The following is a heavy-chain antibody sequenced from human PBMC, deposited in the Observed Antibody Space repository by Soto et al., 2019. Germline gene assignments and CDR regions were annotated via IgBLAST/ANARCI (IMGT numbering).Heavy chain of an antibody. J-gene: IGHJ6*02. Sequence: RGSLSLSCAASGFTFSGYSMNWVRQAPGKGLEWVASISTRSDIYYADSVEGRFTISRDNAKNSVSLQMNSLRAEDTAVYYCAREETAWPLAYGLDVWGQGTTVTVYS. CDR1: GFTFSGYS. V-gene: IGHV3-21*01. D-gene: IGHD2-21*02. CDR3: AREETAWPLAYGLDV. CDR2: ISTRSDI.